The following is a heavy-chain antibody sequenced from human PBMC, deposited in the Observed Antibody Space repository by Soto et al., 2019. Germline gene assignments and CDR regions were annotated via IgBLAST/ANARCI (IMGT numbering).Heavy chain of an antibody. CDR2: INWNGGST. CDR1: GFTFDDYG. J-gene: IGHJ6*03. Sequence: EVQLVESGGGVVRPGGSLRLSCAASGFTFDDYGMSWVRQAPGKGLEWVSGINWNGGSTGYADSVKGRFTISRDNAKNSLYLQMNSLRAEDTALYHCARGAYCSGGSCYGPGRGYYMDVWGKGTTVTVSS. D-gene: IGHD2-15*01. CDR3: ARGAYCSGGSCYGPGRGYYMDV. V-gene: IGHV3-20*01.